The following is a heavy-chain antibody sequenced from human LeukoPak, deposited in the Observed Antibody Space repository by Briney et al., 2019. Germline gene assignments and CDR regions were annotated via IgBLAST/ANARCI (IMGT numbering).Heavy chain of an antibody. CDR3: AKGGPQLYYDSSGYYFLDY. V-gene: IGHV3-23*01. CDR1: GFTFSTYA. D-gene: IGHD3-22*01. CDR2: LSGSGDGT. J-gene: IGHJ4*02. Sequence: GGSLRLPCAASGFTFSTYAMSWVRQAPGKGLEWVSALSGSGDGTYHAESVKGRFTMSRDNSKNMLYLQMNSLRAEDTAVYYCAKGGPQLYYDSSGYYFLDYWGQGTLVTVSS.